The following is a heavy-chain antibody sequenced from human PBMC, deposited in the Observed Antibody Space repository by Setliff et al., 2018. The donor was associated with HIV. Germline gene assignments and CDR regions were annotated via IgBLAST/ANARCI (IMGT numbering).Heavy chain of an antibody. V-gene: IGHV1-69*10. J-gene: IGHJ3*02. CDR2: IIPIFGMT. Sequence: SVKVSCKASGGTFSSYAISWVRQAPGQGLEWMGGIIPIFGMTDYAQNFQGRLTITADTSTSTAYMELLSLRSEDTAIYYCARDYFDSSAYHYGFGAFDIWGQGTMVTVSS. CDR1: GGTFSSYA. CDR3: ARDYFDSSAYHYGFGAFDI. D-gene: IGHD3-22*01.